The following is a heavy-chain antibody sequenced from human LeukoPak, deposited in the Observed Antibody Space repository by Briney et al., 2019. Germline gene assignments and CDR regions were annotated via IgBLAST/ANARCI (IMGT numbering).Heavy chain of an antibody. Sequence: GGSLRLSCAASGFTFSNYWMSWVRQAPGKGLEWVANIKQDGSETYYVDSVKGRFTISRDNAENSVYLQMNSLRAEDAAVYYCVRGAQRLRDYWGQGTLVTVSS. CDR1: GFTFSNYW. V-gene: IGHV3-7*01. J-gene: IGHJ4*02. CDR2: IKQDGSET. D-gene: IGHD3-16*01. CDR3: VRGAQRLRDY.